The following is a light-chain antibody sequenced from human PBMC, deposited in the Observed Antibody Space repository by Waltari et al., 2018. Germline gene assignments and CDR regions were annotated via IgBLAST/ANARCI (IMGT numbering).Light chain of an antibody. CDR1: RGVVVGFVL. V-gene: IGLV2-23*01. J-gene: IGLJ1*01. CDR3: CSYAGNS. Sequence: QSAVTQPASGSVTHGQLTISPCTGPRGVVVGFVLVPWYQQHPGKAHKLMIYEGSKRPSGVSNRFSGSKSGNTASLTISGLQAEDEADYYCCSYAGNSFGTGTKVTVL. CDR2: EGS.